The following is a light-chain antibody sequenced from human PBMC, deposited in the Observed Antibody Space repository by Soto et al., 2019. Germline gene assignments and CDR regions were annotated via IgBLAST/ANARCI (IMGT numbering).Light chain of an antibody. CDR3: QQYGSSGT. Sequence: IVLTQSPATLSVSPGERATLSCRASQSVSSSLAWYQQKPGQAPRLLIYGASTRATGIPARFSGSGSGTDFTLTISRLEPEDFAVYYCQQYGSSGTFGQGTKVDIK. V-gene: IGKV3-20*01. CDR2: GAS. J-gene: IGKJ1*01. CDR1: QSVSSS.